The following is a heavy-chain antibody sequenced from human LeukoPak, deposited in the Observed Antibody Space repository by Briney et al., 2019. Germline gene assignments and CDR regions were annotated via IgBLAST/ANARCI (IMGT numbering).Heavy chain of an antibody. V-gene: IGHV4-39*07. CDR2: INHSGST. D-gene: IGHD2-2*01. J-gene: IGHJ5*02. CDR1: GGSISSSPYY. CDR3: AREGYCSSTSCYEYAQRLYNWFDP. Sequence: KPSETLSLTCTVSGGSISSSPYYWSWIRQPPGKGLEWIGEINHSGSTNYNPSLKSRVTISVDTSKNQFSLKLSSVTAADTAVYYCAREGYCSSTSCYEYAQRLYNWFDPWGQGTLVTVSS.